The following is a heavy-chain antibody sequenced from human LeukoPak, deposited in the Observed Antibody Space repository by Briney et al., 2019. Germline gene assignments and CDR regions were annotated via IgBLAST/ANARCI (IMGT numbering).Heavy chain of an antibody. Sequence: GGSLRLSCAASGFTFSSYSMNWVRQAPGKGLEWVSSISSSSSNIYYADSVKGRFTISRDNAKNSLYLQMNSLRAEDTAVYYCARDYDFWSAPEFDPWGQGTLVTVSS. V-gene: IGHV3-21*01. CDR1: GFTFSSYS. J-gene: IGHJ5*02. D-gene: IGHD3-3*01. CDR3: ARDYDFWSAPEFDP. CDR2: ISSSSSNI.